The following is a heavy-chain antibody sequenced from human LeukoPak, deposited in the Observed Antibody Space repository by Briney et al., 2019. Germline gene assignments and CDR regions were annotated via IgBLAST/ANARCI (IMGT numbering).Heavy chain of an antibody. CDR2: IYSGGST. J-gene: IGHJ6*02. V-gene: IGHV3-66*01. CDR3: ARDSDRYYYGMDV. CDR1: GFTVSSNY. Sequence: GGSLRPSCAASGFTVSSNYMSWVRQAPGKGLEWVSVIYSGGSTYYADSVKGRFTISRDNSKNTLYLQMNSLRAEDTAVYYCARDSDRYYYGMDVWGQGTTVTVSS.